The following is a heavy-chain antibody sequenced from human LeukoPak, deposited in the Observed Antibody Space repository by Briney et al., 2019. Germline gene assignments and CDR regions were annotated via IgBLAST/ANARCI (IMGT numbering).Heavy chain of an antibody. V-gene: IGHV3-20*04. Sequence: PGGSLRLSCAASGFTFDDYGMSWVRQAPGKELEWVSGINWNGGITGYADSVKGRFTISRDNAKNSLYLQMNSLRAEDTALYYCARDIAAAGFSWFDPWGQGTLVTVSS. D-gene: IGHD6-13*01. CDR3: ARDIAAAGFSWFDP. CDR1: GFTFDDYG. J-gene: IGHJ5*02. CDR2: INWNGGIT.